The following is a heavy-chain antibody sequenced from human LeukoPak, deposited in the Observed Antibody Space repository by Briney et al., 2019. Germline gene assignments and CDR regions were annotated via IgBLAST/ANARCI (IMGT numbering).Heavy chain of an antibody. J-gene: IGHJ3*02. V-gene: IGHV4-61*02. CDR2: IYTSGNT. Sequence: SPSETLSLTCTVSGGSISSGSYYWSWIRQPAGKGLEWIGRIYTSGNTNYNPSLKSRVTISVDTSKNQFSLKLRSVTAADTAVYYCARRDRNSDAFDIWGQGTMVTVSS. CDR1: GGSISSGSYY. CDR3: ARRDRNSDAFDI.